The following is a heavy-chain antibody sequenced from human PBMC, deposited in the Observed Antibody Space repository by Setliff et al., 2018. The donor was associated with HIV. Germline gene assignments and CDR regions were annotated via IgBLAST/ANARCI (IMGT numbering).Heavy chain of an antibody. Sequence: GGSLRLSCAASGFTFSNAWMSWVRQAPGKGLEWVGRIKSKTDGGTTDYAAPVKGRFTISRDDSKNTLYLQMNSLKTEDTAVYYCTTYYGSGRRGAFDIWGQGTMVTVSS. J-gene: IGHJ3*02. V-gene: IGHV3-15*01. CDR1: GFTFSNAW. CDR2: IKSKTDGGTT. CDR3: TTYYGSGRRGAFDI. D-gene: IGHD3-10*01.